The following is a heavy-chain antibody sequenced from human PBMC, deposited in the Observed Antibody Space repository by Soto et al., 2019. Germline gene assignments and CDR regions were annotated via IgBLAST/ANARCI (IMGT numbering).Heavy chain of an antibody. J-gene: IGHJ6*02. CDR1: GFTFSSYA. Sequence: ESGGGVVQPGRSLRLSCAASGFTFSSYAIHWVRQAPGKGLEWVAVISSDGSNKYYADSVKGRFTISRDNFKDTLYLQMTTLRAEDTAVYYCARDGYYSTYYYYGMDVWGQGTTVTVSS. V-gene: IGHV3-30-3*01. CDR3: ARDGYYSTYYYYGMDV. CDR2: ISSDGSNK. D-gene: IGHD4-4*01.